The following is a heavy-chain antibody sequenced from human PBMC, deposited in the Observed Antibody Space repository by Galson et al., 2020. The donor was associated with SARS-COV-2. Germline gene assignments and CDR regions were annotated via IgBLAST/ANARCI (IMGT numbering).Heavy chain of an antibody. Sequence: GESLKISCAASGFTFSQXPMTWVRQAPGKGLEWVSTITVTXXSTYYADSVKGRFTIAGDNSKKMLSLQMNSLRVDDSAVYYCARGLMWQQLLGDNWGQGTLVTVSS. J-gene: IGHJ4*02. CDR3: ARGLMWQQLLGDN. CDR1: GFTFSQXP. D-gene: IGHD2-15*01. V-gene: IGHV3-23*01. CDR2: ITVTXXST.